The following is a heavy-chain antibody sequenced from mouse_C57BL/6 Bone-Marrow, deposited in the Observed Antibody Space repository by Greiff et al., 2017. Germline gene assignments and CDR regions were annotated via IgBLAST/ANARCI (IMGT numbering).Heavy chain of an antibody. CDR3: ARGYGSSPFAY. Sequence: VQLQQSGAELVKPGASVKLSCTASGFNIKDYYMPWVKQRTEQGLEWIGRIDPEDGETKSAPKFQGKATITADTSSNTAYLQRSSLTSEDTAVYYCARGYGSSPFAYWGQGTLGTVSA. J-gene: IGHJ3*01. CDR2: IDPEDGET. V-gene: IGHV14-2*01. CDR1: GFNIKDYY. D-gene: IGHD1-1*01.